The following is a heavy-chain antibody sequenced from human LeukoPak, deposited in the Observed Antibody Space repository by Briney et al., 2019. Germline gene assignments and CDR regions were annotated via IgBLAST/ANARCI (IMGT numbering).Heavy chain of an antibody. CDR2: IYHSGNT. CDR3: ARADYSSSWSHEYFYMDV. D-gene: IGHD6-13*01. CDR1: AYSISSGYY. Sequence: PSETLSLTCTVSAYSISSGYYWGWIRQPPGKGLEWIGSIYHSGNTYYNPSLKSRVTMSVDTSKNQFSLNLRSVTAAGTAVYYCARADYSSSWSHEYFYMDVWGKGATVTVSS. J-gene: IGHJ6*03. V-gene: IGHV4-38-2*02.